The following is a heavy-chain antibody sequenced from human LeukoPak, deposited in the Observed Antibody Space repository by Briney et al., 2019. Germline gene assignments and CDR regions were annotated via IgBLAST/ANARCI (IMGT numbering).Heavy chain of an antibody. V-gene: IGHV1-18*01. D-gene: IGHD3-22*01. Sequence: ASVKVSCKASGYTFTTYGITWVRQAPGQGLEWMGWISAYNGNTNFAQKLQGRVTMTTDTSTSTAYMELRSLRSGDTAVYYCAGDYYDNSGTSPDYWGQGTLVTVSS. CDR1: GYTFTTYG. J-gene: IGHJ4*02. CDR2: ISAYNGNT. CDR3: AGDYYDNSGTSPDY.